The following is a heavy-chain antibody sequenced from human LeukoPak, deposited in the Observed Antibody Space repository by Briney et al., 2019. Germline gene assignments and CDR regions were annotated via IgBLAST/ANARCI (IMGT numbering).Heavy chain of an antibody. J-gene: IGHJ4*02. D-gene: IGHD4-17*01. V-gene: IGHV3-23*01. Sequence: GGSLRLSCAASGFTFSSYVMNWVRQAPGKGLEWVSGISDSGGGTYYADSVKGRFTISRDNSKNTLYLQMNSLRAEDTAVYYCARDYYGDYRDYWGQGTLVTVSS. CDR2: ISDSGGGT. CDR3: ARDYYGDYRDY. CDR1: GFTFSSYV.